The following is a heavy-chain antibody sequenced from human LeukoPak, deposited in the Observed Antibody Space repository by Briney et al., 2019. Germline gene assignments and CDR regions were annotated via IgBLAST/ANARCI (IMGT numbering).Heavy chain of an antibody. V-gene: IGHV3-48*03. Sequence: GGSLRLSCAASGFTFSSYEMNWVRQAPGKGLEWVSYISSSGSTIYYADSVKGRFTISRDNAKNSLYLRMNSLRAEDTAVYYCARGRGVIAPIDYWGQGTLVTVSS. J-gene: IGHJ4*02. D-gene: IGHD3-16*02. CDR3: ARGRGVIAPIDY. CDR2: ISSSGSTI. CDR1: GFTFSSYE.